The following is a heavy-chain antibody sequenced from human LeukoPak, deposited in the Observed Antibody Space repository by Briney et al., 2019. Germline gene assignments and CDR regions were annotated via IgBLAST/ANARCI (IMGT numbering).Heavy chain of an antibody. CDR3: AREGLRDSSTSSLVDP. D-gene: IGHD2-2*01. Sequence: PSETLSLTCTVSGGSISSYYWSWIRQPAGKGLEWIGRIYTSGSTNYNPSLKSRVTISVGTSKNQFSLKLSSVTAADTAVYYCAREGLRDSSTSSLVDPWGQGTLVTVSS. CDR1: GGSISSYY. CDR2: IYTSGST. J-gene: IGHJ5*02. V-gene: IGHV4-4*07.